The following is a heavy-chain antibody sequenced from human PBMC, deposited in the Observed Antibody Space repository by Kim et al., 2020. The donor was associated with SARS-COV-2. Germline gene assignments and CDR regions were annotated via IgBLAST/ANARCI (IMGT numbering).Heavy chain of an antibody. V-gene: IGHV3-23*01. CDR3: VKGSAPSRPYYFDS. CDR2: ITYSGGDT. CDR1: GFTFRSYA. Sequence: GGSLRLSCAASGFTFRSYAMSWVRQAPGKGLEWVSAITYSGGDTYHADSVKGRLTISRDNSQNTLYLQMNSLRAEDTAIYYCVKGSAPSRPYYFDSWGQGTLVTVSS. J-gene: IGHJ4*02.